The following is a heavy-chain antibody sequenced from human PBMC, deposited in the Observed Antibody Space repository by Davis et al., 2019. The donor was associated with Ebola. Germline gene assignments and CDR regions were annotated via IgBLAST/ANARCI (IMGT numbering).Heavy chain of an antibody. CDR3: ARVLRFSELLKHYTYYYGMDV. Sequence: GESLKISCAASGFTFSAYYMCWIRQAPGKGLEWVSYISSSGSTIYYTDSVKGRFTISRDNAKNSLYLQMNSLRAEDTAVYYYARVLRFSELLKHYTYYYGMDVWGQGTTVTVSS. D-gene: IGHD3-10*01. J-gene: IGHJ6*02. CDR2: ISSSGSTI. V-gene: IGHV3-11*01. CDR1: GFTFSAYY.